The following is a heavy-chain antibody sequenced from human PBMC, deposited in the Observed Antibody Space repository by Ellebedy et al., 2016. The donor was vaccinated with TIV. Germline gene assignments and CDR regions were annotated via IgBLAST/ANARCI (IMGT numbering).Heavy chain of an antibody. CDR1: GFTFSSYS. CDR2: ISSSSSYI. D-gene: IGHD1-26*01. CDR3: ARDSTVGAANAFDI. Sequence: GGSLRLSXAASGFTFSSYSMNWVRQAPGKGLEWVSSISSSSSYIYYADSVKGRFTISRDNAKNSLYLQMNSLRAEDTAVYYCARDSTVGAANAFDIWGQGTMVTVSS. J-gene: IGHJ3*02. V-gene: IGHV3-21*01.